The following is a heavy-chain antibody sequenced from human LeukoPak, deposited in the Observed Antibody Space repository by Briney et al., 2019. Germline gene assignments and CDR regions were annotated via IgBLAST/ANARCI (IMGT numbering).Heavy chain of an antibody. D-gene: IGHD3-22*01. J-gene: IGHJ4*02. Sequence: SETLSLTCGVSGASISSSNWWSWVRQPPGQGLEWIGEVYQTGSTNYNPSLTSRVTISVDKSRNQSSLDLTSVTAADTAVYYCARTVLISSGYYLDYWGQGTLVTVSS. CDR2: VYQTGST. CDR1: GASISSSNW. V-gene: IGHV4-4*02. CDR3: ARTVLISSGYYLDY.